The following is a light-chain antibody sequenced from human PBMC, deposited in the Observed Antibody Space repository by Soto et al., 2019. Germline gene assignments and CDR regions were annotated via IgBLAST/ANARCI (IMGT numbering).Light chain of an antibody. V-gene: IGLV1-44*01. CDR1: RPNIGINA. CDR3: AAWDDSLNGLV. Sequence: QSVLTQPPSVSGTPGQRVSISCSGSRPNIGINAVDWYHQLPGTAPKVLIYANNQRPSGVPDRFSGSKSGTSASLAINGLQSDDEAHYYCAAWDDSLNGLVFGGGTKLTVL. CDR2: ANN. J-gene: IGLJ2*01.